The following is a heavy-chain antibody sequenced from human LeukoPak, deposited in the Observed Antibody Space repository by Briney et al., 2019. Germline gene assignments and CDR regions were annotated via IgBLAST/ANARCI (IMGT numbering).Heavy chain of an antibody. CDR1: GFTFSSYG. V-gene: IGHV3-30*12. J-gene: IGHJ4*02. CDR2: IPYDGSSK. D-gene: IGHD3-3*01. Sequence: GGSLRLSCAASGFTFSSYGMHWVRQAPGKGLEWVAGIPYDGSSKYYADSVKGRFTISRDNSKNTLYLQMNSLRVEDTALYFCVRDRNYYEALQRSYWGQGTLVTVSS. CDR3: VRDRNYYEALQRSY.